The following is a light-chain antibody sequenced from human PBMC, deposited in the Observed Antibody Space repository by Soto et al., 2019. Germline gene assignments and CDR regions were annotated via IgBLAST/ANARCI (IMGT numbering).Light chain of an antibody. J-gene: IGKJ1*01. Sequence: ESVLTQSPGTLSLSPGERATLSGRARQSVRSSYLAWYQQKPGQAPRLLIYGASSRATGIPDRFSGSGSGTDFTLTISRLEPEDFAVYYCQQYGSSPQTFGQGTKVEIK. CDR1: QSVRSSY. CDR2: GAS. V-gene: IGKV3-20*01. CDR3: QQYGSSPQT.